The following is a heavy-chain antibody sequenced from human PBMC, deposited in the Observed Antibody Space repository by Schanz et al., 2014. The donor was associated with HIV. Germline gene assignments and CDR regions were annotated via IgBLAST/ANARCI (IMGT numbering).Heavy chain of an antibody. V-gene: IGHV3-30*18. J-gene: IGHJ2*01. CDR1: GFTFNSYG. Sequence: QVQLVESGGGVVQPGRSLRLSCAASGFTFNSYGMHWVRQAPGKGLEWVAVISYDGVNKYYADSVKGRFTISRDNSKNTLYLQMNSLRVEDTAVYYCAKRPAVTAYWYFDLWGRGTLVTVSS. CDR2: ISYDGVNK. D-gene: IGHD2-21*02. CDR3: AKRPAVTAYWYFDL.